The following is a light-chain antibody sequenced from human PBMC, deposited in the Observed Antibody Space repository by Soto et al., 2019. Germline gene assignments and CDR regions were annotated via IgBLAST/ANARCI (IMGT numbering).Light chain of an antibody. CDR3: SSYRSSTTPYV. Sequence: QSVLTQPASVSGSPGQSITISCTGTSSDVGGYNYVSWYQQHPGKAPKLLIYEVSYRPSGVSNRFSGSKSGKRASLTISGLQAEDEADYYCSSYRSSTTPYVFGTGTKV. CDR2: EVS. J-gene: IGLJ1*01. CDR1: SSDVGGYNY. V-gene: IGLV2-14*01.